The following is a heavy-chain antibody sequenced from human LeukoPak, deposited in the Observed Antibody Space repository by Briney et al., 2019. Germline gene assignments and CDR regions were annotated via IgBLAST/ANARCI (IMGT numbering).Heavy chain of an antibody. J-gene: IGHJ4*02. Sequence: PGGSLRLSCAASGFTFSSYAMSWVRQAPGKGLEWVSAISGSGGSTYYADSVKGRFTISRDNSKNTLYLQMGSLGPEDMGVYYCARISIVALGVDFWGQGTLVSVSS. CDR2: ISGSGGST. CDR3: ARISIVALGVDF. V-gene: IGHV3-23*01. D-gene: IGHD2-15*01. CDR1: GFTFSSYA.